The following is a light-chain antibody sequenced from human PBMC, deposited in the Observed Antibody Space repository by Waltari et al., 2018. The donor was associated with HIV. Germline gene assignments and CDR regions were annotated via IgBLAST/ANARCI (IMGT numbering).Light chain of an antibody. CDR2: KTS. CDR1: QSTNKW. Sequence: DIQMTQSPSTLSASIGDRVNITCRASQSTNKWLAWYQHKPGQAPKLLIYKTSRLDSGVPSRFSGSGSGTEFTLTISSLQPDDVATYYCHQYKGSAFGQGTKLEI. V-gene: IGKV1-5*03. CDR3: HQYKGSA. J-gene: IGKJ2*01.